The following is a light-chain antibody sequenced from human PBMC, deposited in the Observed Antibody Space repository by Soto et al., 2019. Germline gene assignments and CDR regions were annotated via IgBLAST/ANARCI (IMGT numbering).Light chain of an antibody. Sequence: QSVLTQPPSASGTPGQRVTISCSGSSSNIGSNTVNWYQQLPGTAPKLLIYSNNQRPSGVPDRFSGSKSGISASLAISGLQSDDEADYHCAAWDDSLNGFSVVFGGGTKLTVL. CDR2: SNN. J-gene: IGLJ2*01. CDR3: AAWDDSLNGFSVV. V-gene: IGLV1-44*01. CDR1: SSNIGSNT.